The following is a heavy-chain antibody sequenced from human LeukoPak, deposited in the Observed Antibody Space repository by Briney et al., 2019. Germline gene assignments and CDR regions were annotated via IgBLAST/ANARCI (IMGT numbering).Heavy chain of an antibody. D-gene: IGHD3-22*01. CDR2: ISAYNGNT. V-gene: IGHV1-18*01. CDR1: GYTFTSYG. Sequence: ASVKVSCKASGYTFTSYGISWVRQAPGQGLEWMGWISAYNGNTNYAQKLQGRVTMTTDTSTSTAYMELWSLRSDDTAAYYCARGYYDSSGYYYENNWGQGTLVTVSS. CDR3: ARGYYDSSGYYYENN. J-gene: IGHJ4*02.